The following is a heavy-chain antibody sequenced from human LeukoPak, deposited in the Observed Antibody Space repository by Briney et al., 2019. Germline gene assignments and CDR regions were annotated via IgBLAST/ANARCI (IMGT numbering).Heavy chain of an antibody. CDR2: ISGSGGST. Sequence: QPGGSLRLSCAASGFPFSSYAMSWVRQAPGKGLEWVSAISGSGGSTYYADSVKGRFTISRDNSKNTPYLQMNSLRAEDTAVYYCAKNTAMVRDNFDYWGQGTLVTVSS. D-gene: IGHD5-18*01. V-gene: IGHV3-23*01. J-gene: IGHJ4*02. CDR3: AKNTAMVRDNFDY. CDR1: GFPFSSYA.